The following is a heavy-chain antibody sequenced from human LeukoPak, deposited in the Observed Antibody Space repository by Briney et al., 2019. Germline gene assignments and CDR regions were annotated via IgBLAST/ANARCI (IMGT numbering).Heavy chain of an antibody. Sequence: GGSLRLSCAASGFTFSSYEMNWVRQAPGKGLEWVSYISSSGSTIYYADSVKGRFTISRDNAKNSLYLQMNSLRAEDTAVYYCARRIAAAGRACWAFDIWGQGTMVTVSS. J-gene: IGHJ3*02. D-gene: IGHD6-13*01. CDR2: ISSSGSTI. CDR1: GFTFSSYE. CDR3: ARRIAAAGRACWAFDI. V-gene: IGHV3-48*03.